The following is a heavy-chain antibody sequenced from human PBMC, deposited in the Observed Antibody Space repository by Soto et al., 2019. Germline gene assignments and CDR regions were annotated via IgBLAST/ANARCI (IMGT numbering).Heavy chain of an antibody. CDR3: ARGDDLRGEEYYFDY. D-gene: IGHD3-3*01. V-gene: IGHV1-46*01. Sequence: ASVKVSCKASGYTFTSHYMHWVRQAPGQGLEWMGIINPSGGSTSYAQKFQGRVTMTRDTSTSTVYMELSSLRSEDTAVYYCARGDDLRGEEYYFDYWGQGTLVTVSS. CDR2: INPSGGST. CDR1: GYTFTSHY. J-gene: IGHJ4*02.